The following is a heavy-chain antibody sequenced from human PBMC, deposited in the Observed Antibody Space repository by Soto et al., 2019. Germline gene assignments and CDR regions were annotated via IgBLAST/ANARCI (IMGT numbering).Heavy chain of an antibody. J-gene: IGHJ4*02. V-gene: IGHV3-21*01. CDR1: GFTFSSYS. Sequence: EVQLVESGGGLVKPGGSLRLSCAASGFTFSSYSMNWVRQAPGKGLEWVSSISSSSSYIYYADSVKGRFTISRDNAKNSLYLQMNSLRAEDTAVYYCARLTRLRLGELSLYYYFDYWGQGTLVTVSS. CDR2: ISSSSSYI. CDR3: ARLTRLRLGELSLYYYFDY. D-gene: IGHD3-16*02.